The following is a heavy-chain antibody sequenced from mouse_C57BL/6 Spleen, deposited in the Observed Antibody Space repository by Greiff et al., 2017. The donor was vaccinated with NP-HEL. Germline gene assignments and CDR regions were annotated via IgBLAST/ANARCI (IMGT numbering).Heavy chain of an antibody. CDR3: VRQDYSKPGYFDV. D-gene: IGHD2-5*01. CDR2: IRSKSNNYAT. Sequence: EVQLVESGGGLVQPKGSLKLSCAASGFSFNTYAMNWVRQAPGKGLEWVARIRSKSNNYATYYADSVKDRFTISRDDSESMLYLQMNNLKTEDTAMYYCVRQDYSKPGYFDVWGTGTTVTVSS. J-gene: IGHJ1*03. CDR1: GFSFNTYA. V-gene: IGHV10-1*01.